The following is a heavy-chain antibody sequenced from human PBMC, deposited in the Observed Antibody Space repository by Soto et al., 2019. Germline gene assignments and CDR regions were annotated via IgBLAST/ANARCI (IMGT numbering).Heavy chain of an antibody. CDR2: IIPIFGTA. V-gene: IGHV1-69*13. CDR3: ARGARDYYDSSGYFYDWFDH. D-gene: IGHD3-22*01. Sequence: SVKVSCKASGGTFSSYAISWVRQAPGQGLEWMGGIIPIFGTANYAQKFQGRVTITADESTSTAYMELSSLRSEDTAVYYCARGARDYYDSSGYFYDWFDHWGQGTLVTVSS. J-gene: IGHJ5*02. CDR1: GGTFSSYA.